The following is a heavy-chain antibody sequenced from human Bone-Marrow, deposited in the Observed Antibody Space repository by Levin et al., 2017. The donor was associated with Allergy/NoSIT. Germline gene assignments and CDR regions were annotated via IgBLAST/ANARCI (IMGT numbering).Heavy chain of an antibody. CDR1: GFTFDAYA. V-gene: IGHV3-9*01. CDR2: ISWNSGGI. CDR3: AKVQRGYSYAPYYGMDV. J-gene: IGHJ6*02. Sequence: GGSLRLSCVASGFTFDAYAVHWVRQAPGKGLEWVSGISWNSGGIDYADSVKGRFTISRDNAKNSVYLQMNSLRPEDTALYYCAKVQRGYSYAPYYGMDVWGQGTTVTVSS. D-gene: IGHD5-12*01.